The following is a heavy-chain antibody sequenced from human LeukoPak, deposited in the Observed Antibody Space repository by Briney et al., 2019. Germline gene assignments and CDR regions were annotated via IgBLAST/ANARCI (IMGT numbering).Heavy chain of an antibody. CDR1: GGSISSSNYC. V-gene: IGHV4-39*01. J-gene: IGHJ5*02. Sequence: SETLSLTCTVSGGSISSSNYCWGWIRQPPGKGLEWFGSIYYRGSTSYNPSLKRRVTISVDTSKIQFSLGLSSVSAADTAVYYCARHGGPCSGGSCRNNWFDPWGQGTLVTVSS. CDR3: ARHGGPCSGGSCRNNWFDP. CDR2: IYYRGST. D-gene: IGHD2-15*01.